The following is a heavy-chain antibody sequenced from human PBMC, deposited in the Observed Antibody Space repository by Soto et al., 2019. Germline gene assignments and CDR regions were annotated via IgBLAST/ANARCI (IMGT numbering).Heavy chain of an antibody. CDR3: AKGKSIAAAGGPFDP. J-gene: IGHJ5*02. CDR1: GFTFSSYA. V-gene: IGHV3-23*01. D-gene: IGHD6-13*01. CDR2: ISGSGGST. Sequence: EVQLLESGGGLVQPGGSLRLSCAASGFTFSSYAMSWVRQAPGKGLEWVSAISGSGGSTYYADSVKGRFTISRDNSKNTVYLQMNSVRAEDTAVYYCAKGKSIAAAGGPFDPWGQGTLVTVSS.